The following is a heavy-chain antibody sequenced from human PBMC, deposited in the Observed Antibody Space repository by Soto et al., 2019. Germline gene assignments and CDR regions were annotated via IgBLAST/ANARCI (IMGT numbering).Heavy chain of an antibody. D-gene: IGHD6-13*01. CDR2: IIPIFGTA. Sequence: GASVKVSCKASGGTFSSYAISWVRQAPGRGLEWMGGIIPIFGTANYAQKFQGRVTITADKSTSTAYMELSSLRSEDTAVYYCARGWGIAAPDPNWFDPWGQGTLVTVSS. CDR3: ARGWGIAAPDPNWFDP. CDR1: GGTFSSYA. V-gene: IGHV1-69*06. J-gene: IGHJ5*02.